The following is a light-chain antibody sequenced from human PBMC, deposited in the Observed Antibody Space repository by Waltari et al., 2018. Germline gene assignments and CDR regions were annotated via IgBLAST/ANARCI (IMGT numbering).Light chain of an antibody. CDR2: KAS. Sequence: DIQMTQSPSTLSASVGDRVTITCRASQSISSGLAWYQQKPGKAPKLLMYKASSLESGVPSRFSGSGSGTEFTLTISSLQPDDFATYYCQQYNSYSGTFGQGTKVEIK. V-gene: IGKV1-5*03. J-gene: IGKJ1*01. CDR3: QQYNSYSGT. CDR1: QSISSG.